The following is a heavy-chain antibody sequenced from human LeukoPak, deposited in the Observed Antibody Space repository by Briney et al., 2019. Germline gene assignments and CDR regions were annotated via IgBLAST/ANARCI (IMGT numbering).Heavy chain of an antibody. CDR3: ARDRGPELNYYYYYMDV. CDR1: GYSISSGYY. J-gene: IGHJ6*03. D-gene: IGHD1-26*01. CDR2: THHGGST. Sequence: SETLSLTCIVSGYSISSGYYWGWIRQPPGKGLEWTGNTHHGGSTYYNPSLKSRVTISVDTSKNQLSLKLSSVTAADTAVYYCARDRGPELNYYYYYMDVWGKGTTVTVSS. V-gene: IGHV4-38-2*02.